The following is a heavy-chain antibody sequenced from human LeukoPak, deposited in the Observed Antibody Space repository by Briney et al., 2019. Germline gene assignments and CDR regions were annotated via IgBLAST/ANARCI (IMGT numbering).Heavy chain of an antibody. Sequence: PSETLSLTCSVSGGSMNNYYWSWIRRPPGRGLEWIGYIHYTGATSYSPSLKSRVTISLDTPKNEFSLKLSSVTAADTAVYYCVRYSGTDSGRWLDPWSQGTLVTVSS. V-gene: IGHV4-59*01. CDR1: GGSMNNYY. J-gene: IGHJ5*02. CDR3: VRYSGTDSGRWLDP. D-gene: IGHD1-26*01. CDR2: IHYTGAT.